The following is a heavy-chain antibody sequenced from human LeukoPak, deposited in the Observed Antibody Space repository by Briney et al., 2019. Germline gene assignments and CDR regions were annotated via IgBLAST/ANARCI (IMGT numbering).Heavy chain of an antibody. J-gene: IGHJ4*02. CDR3: ARGIVPAAVPPYFDF. CDR1: GYTFTGYY. V-gene: IGHV1-2*02. CDR2: INPSSGDT. Sequence: GASVKVSCKTSGYTFTGYYIHWVRQPPGQGLEWMGWINPSSGDTKYAQKFRGRVTMTTDTSIRTAYMELSRLRSGDTAVYYCARGIVPAAVPPYFDFWGQGSLVTVSS. D-gene: IGHD2-2*01.